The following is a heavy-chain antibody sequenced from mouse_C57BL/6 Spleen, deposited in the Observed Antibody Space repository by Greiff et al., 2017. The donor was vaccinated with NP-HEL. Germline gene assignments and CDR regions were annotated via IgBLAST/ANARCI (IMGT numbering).Heavy chain of an antibody. V-gene: IGHV1-42*01. D-gene: IGHD1-1*01. Sequence: EVQGVESGPELVKPGASVKISCKASGYSFTGYYMNWVKQSPEKSLEWIGEINPSTGGTTYNQKFKAKATLTVDKSSSTAYMQLKSLTSEDSAVYYCARSGYYGSSSYAMDYWGQGTSVTVSS. J-gene: IGHJ4*01. CDR2: INPSTGGT. CDR1: GYSFTGYY. CDR3: ARSGYYGSSSYAMDY.